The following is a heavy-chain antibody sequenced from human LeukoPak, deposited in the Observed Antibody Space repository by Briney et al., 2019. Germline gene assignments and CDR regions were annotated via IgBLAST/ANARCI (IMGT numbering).Heavy chain of an antibody. CDR2: INPNSGGT. Sequence: ASVKVSCKASGYTFTGYYLHWVRQAPGQGLEWMGWINPNSGGTNYAQKFQGRITMTTDTSISTAYMELSRLKSDDTAVYYCARAQVTMIAVVDWFDPWGQGTLVTVSS. CDR3: ARAQVTMIAVVDWFDP. J-gene: IGHJ5*02. CDR1: GYTFTGYY. V-gene: IGHV1-2*02. D-gene: IGHD3-22*01.